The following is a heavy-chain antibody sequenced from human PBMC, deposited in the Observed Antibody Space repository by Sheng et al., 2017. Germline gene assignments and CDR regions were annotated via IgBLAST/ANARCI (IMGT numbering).Heavy chain of an antibody. J-gene: IGHJ3*02. Sequence: QVQLVQSGGEVKKPGASLKVSCKASGYTFTNYGISWMRQAPGQGLEWMGWSSTYNADTTYAQKLQGRVTMTTDTSTNTAYMELRSLSSDDTAVYYCARKPHQGALDIWGQGTVVTVSS. CDR2: SSTYNADT. V-gene: IGHV1-18*01. CDR3: ARKPHQGALDI. CDR1: GYTFTNYG.